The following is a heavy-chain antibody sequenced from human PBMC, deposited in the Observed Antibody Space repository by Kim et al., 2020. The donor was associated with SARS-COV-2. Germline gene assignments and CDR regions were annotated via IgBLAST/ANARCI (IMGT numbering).Heavy chain of an antibody. CDR1: GGTFSSYA. V-gene: IGHV1-69*13. Sequence: SVKVSCKASGGTFSSYAISWVRQAPGQGLEWMGGIIPIFGTANYAQKFQGRVTITADESTSTAYMELSSLRSEDTAVYYCARDPKLGYCSSTSCPPGDYYYGMDVWGQGTTVTVSS. J-gene: IGHJ6*02. CDR3: ARDPKLGYCSSTSCPPGDYYYGMDV. CDR2: IIPIFGTA. D-gene: IGHD2-2*01.